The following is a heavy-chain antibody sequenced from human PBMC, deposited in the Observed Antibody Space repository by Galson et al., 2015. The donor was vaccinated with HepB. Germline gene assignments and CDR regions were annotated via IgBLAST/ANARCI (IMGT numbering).Heavy chain of an antibody. Sequence: CAISGDSVSSNSAAWNWIRQSPSRGLEWLGRTYYRSKWYNDYAVSVKSRITINPDTSKNQFSLQLNSVTPEDTAVYYCARESLRYFDWSLTQTHPTNPIDYWGQGTLVTVSS. CDR1: GDSVSSNSAA. CDR2: TYYRSKWYN. V-gene: IGHV6-1*01. J-gene: IGHJ4*02. CDR3: ARESLRYFDWSLTQTHPTNPIDY. D-gene: IGHD3-9*01.